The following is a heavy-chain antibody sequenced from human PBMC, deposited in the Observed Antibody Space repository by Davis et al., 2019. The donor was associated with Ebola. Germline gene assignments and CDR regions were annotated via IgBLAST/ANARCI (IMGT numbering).Heavy chain of an antibody. V-gene: IGHV1-18*01. Sequence: ASVKVSCKASGYTFTSYGISWVRQAPGQGLEWMGWISAYNDNTNYAQKLQGRVTMTTDTSTSTAYMELRSLRSDDTAVYYCARDFDGDYRFSYYYYGMDVWGQGTTVTVSS. D-gene: IGHD4-17*01. CDR1: GYTFTSYG. CDR2: ISAYNDNT. CDR3: ARDFDGDYRFSYYYYGMDV. J-gene: IGHJ6*02.